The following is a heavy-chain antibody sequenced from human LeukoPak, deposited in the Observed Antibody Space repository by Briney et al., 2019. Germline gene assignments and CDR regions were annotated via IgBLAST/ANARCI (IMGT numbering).Heavy chain of an antibody. CDR2: IKQDGSEK. Sequence: GGSLRLSCTASGFIFNSYWMSWVRQAPGKGLEWVANIKQDGSEKYYVDSVKGRFTISRDNAKNSLYLQMNSLRAEDTAVYYCARDQVSSSPDYYYYYMDVWGKGTTVTVSS. D-gene: IGHD6-13*01. CDR1: GFIFNSYW. J-gene: IGHJ6*03. CDR3: ARDQVSSSPDYYYYYMDV. V-gene: IGHV3-7*01.